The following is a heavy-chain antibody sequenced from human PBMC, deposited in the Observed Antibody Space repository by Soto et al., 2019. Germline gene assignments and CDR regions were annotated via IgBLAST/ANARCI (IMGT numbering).Heavy chain of an antibody. CDR2: IYYSGST. CDR3: ARGAYYYASSGYFSFDY. CDR1: GGSISSGDYY. J-gene: IGHJ4*02. Sequence: SETLSLTCTVSGGSISSGDYYWSWIRQPPGKGLEWIGYIYYSGSTYYNPSLKSRVTISVDTSKNQFSRKLSSVTAADTAVYYCARGAYYYASSGYFSFDYWGKGPLVTVSS. V-gene: IGHV4-30-4*01. D-gene: IGHD3-22*01.